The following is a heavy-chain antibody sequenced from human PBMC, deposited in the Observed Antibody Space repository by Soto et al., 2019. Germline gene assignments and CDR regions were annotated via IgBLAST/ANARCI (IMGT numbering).Heavy chain of an antibody. J-gene: IGHJ6*03. CDR2: INPSGGST. V-gene: IGHV1-46*03. D-gene: IGHD3-9*01. Sequence: ASVKVSCKASGYTFTSYYMHWVRQAPGQGLEWMGIINPSGGSTSYAQKFQGRVTMTRDTSTSTVYMELSSLRSEDTAVYYCARSGILTGYYFFYYYYYMDVWGKGTTVT. CDR1: GYTFTSYY. CDR3: ARSGILTGYYFFYYYYYMDV.